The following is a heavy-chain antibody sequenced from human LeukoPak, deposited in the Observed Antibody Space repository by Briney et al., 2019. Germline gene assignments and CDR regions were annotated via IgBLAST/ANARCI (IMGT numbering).Heavy chain of an antibody. CDR2: INPNSGGT. Sequence: SVKVSCKASGYTFTGYYMHWVRQAPGQGLEWMGWINPNSGGTNYAQKLQGRVTMTTDTSTSTAYMELRSLRSDDTAVYYCARDDCSGGSCSGYWGQGTLVTVSS. V-gene: IGHV1-2*02. CDR1: GYTFTGYY. CDR3: ARDDCSGGSCSGY. D-gene: IGHD2-15*01. J-gene: IGHJ4*02.